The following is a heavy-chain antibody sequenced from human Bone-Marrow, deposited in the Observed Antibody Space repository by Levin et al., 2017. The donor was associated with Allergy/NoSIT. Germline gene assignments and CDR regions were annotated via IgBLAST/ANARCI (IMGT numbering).Heavy chain of an antibody. CDR2: FYSSDST. J-gene: IGHJ5*02. CDR3: ARDVADNWFDP. Sequence: KPSETLSLTCSVSGDSISSYYWSWIRQPAGKGLEWIGRFYSSDSTNYNPSLKSRVTMSVDTSKNQFSLKLSSVTAADTAVYYCARDVADNWFDPWGQGTLVTVSS. CDR1: GDSISSYY. V-gene: IGHV4-4*07.